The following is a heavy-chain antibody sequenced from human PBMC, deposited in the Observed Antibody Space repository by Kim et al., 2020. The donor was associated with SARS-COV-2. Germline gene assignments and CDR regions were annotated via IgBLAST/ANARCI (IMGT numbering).Heavy chain of an antibody. D-gene: IGHD6-13*01. CDR3: ARSASWYGGVVD. Sequence: SYEQKFQGRHTMTRDTSTSTAYMELSSLRSEDTAVYFCARSASWYGGVVDWGQGTLVTVSS. J-gene: IGHJ4*02. V-gene: IGHV1-46*01.